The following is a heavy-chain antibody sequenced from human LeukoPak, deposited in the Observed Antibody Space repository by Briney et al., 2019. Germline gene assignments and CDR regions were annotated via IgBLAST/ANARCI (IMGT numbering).Heavy chain of an antibody. CDR1: GFTFSSYA. V-gene: IGHV3-23*01. D-gene: IGHD5-12*01. J-gene: IGHJ4*02. CDR2: ISGSGGST. CDR3: ARDSGYDPYFDY. Sequence: GGSLRLSCAASGFTFSSYAMSWVRQAPGKGLEWVSAISGSGGSTYYADSVKGRFTISRDNSKNTLYLQMNSLRAEDTAVYYCARDSGYDPYFDYWGQGTLVTVSS.